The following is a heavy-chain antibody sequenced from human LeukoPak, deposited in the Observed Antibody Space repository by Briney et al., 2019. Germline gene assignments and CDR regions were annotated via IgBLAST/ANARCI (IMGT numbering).Heavy chain of an antibody. V-gene: IGHV3-7*01. CDR3: AKAPRWRMQNGDSRLYYYYYYGMDV. CDR2: IKQDGSEK. Sequence: PGGSLRLSCAASGFTFSSYWMSWVRQAPGKGLEWVANIKQDGSEKYYADSVKGRFTISRDNSKNTLYLQMNSLRAEDTAVYYCAKAPRWRMQNGDSRLYYYYYYGMDVWGQGTTVTVSS. CDR1: GFTFSSYW. J-gene: IGHJ6*02. D-gene: IGHD2-21*02.